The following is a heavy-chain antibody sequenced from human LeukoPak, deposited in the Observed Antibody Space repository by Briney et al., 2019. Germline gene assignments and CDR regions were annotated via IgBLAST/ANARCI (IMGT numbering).Heavy chain of an antibody. Sequence: GGSLRLSYAASGFTFSSYSMNWVRQAPGKGLEWVSSISSSSSYIYYADSVKGRFTISRDNAKNSLYLQMNSLRAEDTAVYYCARDRNDIPGHYGMDVWGKGTTVTVSS. D-gene: IGHD3-9*01. CDR1: GFTFSSYS. CDR2: ISSSSSYI. V-gene: IGHV3-21*01. CDR3: ARDRNDIPGHYGMDV. J-gene: IGHJ6*04.